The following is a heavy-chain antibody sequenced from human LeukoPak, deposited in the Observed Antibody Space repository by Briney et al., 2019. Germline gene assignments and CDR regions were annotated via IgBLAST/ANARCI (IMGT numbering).Heavy chain of an antibody. Sequence: SETLSLTCAVYGGSFSDYYWTWIHQAPGKGLEWIGEINHGDYNPSLKSRVTISVDTSKNQFSLKLTSVTAADTGVYYCARGSSHFDKWGQGTLVTVSS. CDR2: INHG. CDR1: GGSFSDYY. J-gene: IGHJ4*02. V-gene: IGHV4-34*01. CDR3: ARGSSHFDK.